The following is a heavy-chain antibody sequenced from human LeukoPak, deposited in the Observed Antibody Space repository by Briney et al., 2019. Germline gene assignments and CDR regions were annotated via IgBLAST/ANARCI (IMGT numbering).Heavy chain of an antibody. D-gene: IGHD1-26*01. J-gene: IGHJ4*02. CDR1: GFSFSSHW. V-gene: IGHV3-74*01. CDR2: INQDGSNT. CDR3: ARDLHWGASDY. Sequence: GGSLRLSCAASGFSFSSHWMHWVRQVPGEGLVWVSRINQDGSNTFYADSVKGRFTTSRDNAKNTLYLQMNSLGVEDTAVYYCARDLHWGASDYWGQGTLVTVSS.